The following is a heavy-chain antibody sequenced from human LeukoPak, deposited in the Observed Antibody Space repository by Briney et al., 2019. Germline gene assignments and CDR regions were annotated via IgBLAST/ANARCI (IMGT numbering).Heavy chain of an antibody. CDR3: ARRAAAGDY. V-gene: IGHV4-39*01. Sequence: SETLSLTCTVSGGPISSSSYYWGWIRQPPGKGLEWIGSIYYSGSTYYNPSLKSRVTISVDTSKNQFSLKLSSVTAADTAVYYCARRAAAGDYWSQGTLVTVSS. CDR2: IYYSGST. CDR1: GGPISSSSYY. D-gene: IGHD6-13*01. J-gene: IGHJ4*02.